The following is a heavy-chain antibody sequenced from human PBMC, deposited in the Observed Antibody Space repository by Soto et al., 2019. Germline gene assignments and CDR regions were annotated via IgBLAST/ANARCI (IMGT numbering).Heavy chain of an antibody. CDR1: GASISSGGYY. V-gene: IGHV4-31*03. CDR3: ARDRPVDYGDYVLDY. J-gene: IGHJ4*02. Sequence: QVQLQESGPGLVKPSQTLSLTCTVSGASISSGGYYWSWIRQHPGKGLEWIGYIYYSGSTYYNPSLKSRVTQSVDTSKKQFSLKLSSVTAADTAVDYCARDRPVDYGDYVLDYWGQGTLVTVSS. D-gene: IGHD4-17*01. CDR2: IYYSGST.